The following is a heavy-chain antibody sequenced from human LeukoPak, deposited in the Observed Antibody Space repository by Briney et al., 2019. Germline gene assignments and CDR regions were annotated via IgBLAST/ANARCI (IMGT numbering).Heavy chain of an antibody. Sequence: SETLSLTCTVSGCSISSYYWSWIRQPPGKGLEWIGYIYYSGSTNYNPSLKSRATISAAPSKNQFSLKLSSVTAADTAVHYCARGYQYADTAMLPYSYFDLGGRGTLVTVPP. J-gene: IGHJ2*01. V-gene: IGHV4-59*01. CDR3: ARGYQYADTAMLPYSYFDL. D-gene: IGHD5-18*01. CDR2: IYYSGST. CDR1: GCSISSYY.